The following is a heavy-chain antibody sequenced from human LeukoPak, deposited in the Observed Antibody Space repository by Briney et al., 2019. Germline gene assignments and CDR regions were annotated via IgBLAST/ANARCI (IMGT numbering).Heavy chain of an antibody. J-gene: IGHJ4*02. D-gene: IGHD3-22*01. CDR3: ARAPLNYYDSSGYVFFDY. V-gene: IGHV1-18*01. Sequence: ASVKVSCKASGYTFTSYGISWVRQAPGQGLEWMGWISAYNGNTNYAQKLQGRVTMTTDTSTSTAYMELRSLRSDDTAVYYCARAPLNYYDSSGYVFFDYWGQGTLVTVSS. CDR2: ISAYNGNT. CDR1: GYTFTSYG.